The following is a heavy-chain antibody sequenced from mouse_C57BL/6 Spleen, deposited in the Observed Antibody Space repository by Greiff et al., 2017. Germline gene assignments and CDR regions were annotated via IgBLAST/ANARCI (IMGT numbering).Heavy chain of an antibody. CDR3: TRANWAYWYFDV. CDR1: GFTFSDAW. Sequence: EVQLVESGGGLVQPGGSMKLSCAASGFTFSDAWMDWVRQSPEKGLEWVAEIRNKANNHATYYAESVKGRFTISRDDSKSSVYLQMNSLRAEDTGIYYCTRANWAYWYFDVWGTGTTVTVSS. J-gene: IGHJ1*03. V-gene: IGHV6-6*01. CDR2: IRNKANNHAT. D-gene: IGHD4-1*01.